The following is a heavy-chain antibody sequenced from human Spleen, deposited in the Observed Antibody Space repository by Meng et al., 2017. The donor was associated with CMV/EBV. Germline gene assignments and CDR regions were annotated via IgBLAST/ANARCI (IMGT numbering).Heavy chain of an antibody. CDR2: IYTSGST. J-gene: IGHJ5*02. CDR3: ARELSWFDP. Sequence: LPEAGPGLVKPPESPSLTCTVSGGSISSSSYYWGWIRQPPGKGLEWIGSIYTSGSTNYNPSLKSRVTMSVDTSKNQFSLKLSSVTAADTAVYYCARELSWFDPWGQGTLVTVSS. V-gene: IGHV4-39*07. CDR1: GGSISSSSYY.